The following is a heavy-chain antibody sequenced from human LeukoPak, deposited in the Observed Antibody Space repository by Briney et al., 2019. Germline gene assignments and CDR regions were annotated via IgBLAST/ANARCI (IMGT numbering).Heavy chain of an antibody. Sequence: GESLKISCKGAAYKFSNYWIAWVRQRPGEDLEWMGIIYPDDSDTRYSPSFQGQVTISADKPISTAYLQWTSLKASDTAIYYCARRDTTYFDYWGQGSLVTVSS. CDR3: ARRDTTYFDY. V-gene: IGHV5-51*04. CDR1: AYKFSNYW. CDR2: IYPDDSDT. D-gene: IGHD1-1*01. J-gene: IGHJ4*02.